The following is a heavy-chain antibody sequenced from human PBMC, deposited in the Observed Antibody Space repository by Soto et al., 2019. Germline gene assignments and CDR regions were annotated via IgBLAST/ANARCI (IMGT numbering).Heavy chain of an antibody. CDR3: ATAIAARPYADYYGMDV. J-gene: IGHJ6*02. CDR1: GYTFTGYY. D-gene: IGHD6-6*01. CDR2: INPNSGGT. Sequence: GASVKVSCKASGYTFTGYYMHWVRQAPGQGLEWMGWINPNSGGTNYAQKFQGWVTMTRDTTISTAYMELSRLRSDDTAVYYCATAIAARPYADYYGMDVWGQGTTVTLSS. V-gene: IGHV1-2*04.